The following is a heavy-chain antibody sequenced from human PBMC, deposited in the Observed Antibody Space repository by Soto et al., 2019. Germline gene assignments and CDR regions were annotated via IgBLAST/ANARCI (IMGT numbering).Heavy chain of an antibody. V-gene: IGHV1-69*01. CDR3: AREGGDNSSSVDYYGMDV. Sequence: QVPLVQSGAEVKKPGSSVKVSCKASGGTFSSYAISWVRQAPGQGLEWMGGIIPIFGTANYAQKFQGRVTITADESTSTAYMELSSLRSEDTAVYYCAREGGDNSSSVDYYGMDVWGQGTTVTVSS. CDR2: IIPIFGTA. J-gene: IGHJ6*02. CDR1: GGTFSSYA. D-gene: IGHD6-6*01.